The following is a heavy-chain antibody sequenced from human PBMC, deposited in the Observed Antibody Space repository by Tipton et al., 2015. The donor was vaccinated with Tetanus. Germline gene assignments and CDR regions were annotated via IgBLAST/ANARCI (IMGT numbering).Heavy chain of an antibody. J-gene: IGHJ6*02. CDR1: GFTFSSYW. V-gene: IGHV3-74*01. D-gene: IGHD4-11*01. CDR2: IKTDGSAT. Sequence: SLRLSCAASGFTFSSYWTHWVRQAPGKGLVWVSRIKTDGSATIYADSVKGRFIISRDNAKNSLYLQMSSLKAEDTAVYYCARDYSNKGLDVWGQGTTVTVSS. CDR3: ARDYSNKGLDV.